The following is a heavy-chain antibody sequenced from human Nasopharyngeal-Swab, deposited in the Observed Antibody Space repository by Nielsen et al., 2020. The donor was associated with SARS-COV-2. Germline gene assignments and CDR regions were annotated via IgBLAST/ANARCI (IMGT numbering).Heavy chain of an antibody. V-gene: IGHV3-21*01. CDR2: ISSSSSYI. CDR3: ARDLSQLWFLFDY. D-gene: IGHD5-18*01. J-gene: IGHJ4*02. Sequence: WIRQPPGKGLERVSSISSSSSYIYYADSVKGRFTISRDNAKNSLYLQMNSLRAEDTAVYYCARDLSQLWFLFDYWGQGTLVTVSS.